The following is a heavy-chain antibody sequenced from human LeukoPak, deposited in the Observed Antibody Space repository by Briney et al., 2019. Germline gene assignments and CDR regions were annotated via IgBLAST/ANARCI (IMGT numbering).Heavy chain of an antibody. D-gene: IGHD3-3*01. V-gene: IGHV1-18*01. CDR2: ISAYNGNT. J-gene: IGHJ5*02. Sequence: ASVKVSCKASGYTFTSYGISWVRQAPGQGLEWMGWISAYNGNTNYAQKLQGRVTMTTDTSTSTAYMELRSLRSDDTAVYYCARDMYYDFWSGYYMFGDPVAWGQGTLVTVSS. CDR3: ARDMYYDFWSGYYMFGDPVA. CDR1: GYTFTSYG.